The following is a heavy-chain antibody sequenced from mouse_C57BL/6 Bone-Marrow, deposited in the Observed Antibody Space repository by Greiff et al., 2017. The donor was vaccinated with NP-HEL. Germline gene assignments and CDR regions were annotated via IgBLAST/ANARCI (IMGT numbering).Heavy chain of an antibody. Sequence: QVQLQQSGAELAKPGASVKLSCKASGYTFTSYWMHWVKQRPGQGLEWIGYINPSSGYTKYNQKFKDKATLTADKSSSTAYMQLSSLTYEDSAVYYGARSRDLGGYYLAWFAYWGQGTLVTVSA. CDR1: GYTFTSYW. D-gene: IGHD2-3*01. J-gene: IGHJ3*01. CDR3: ARSRDLGGYYLAWFAY. CDR2: INPSSGYT. V-gene: IGHV1-7*01.